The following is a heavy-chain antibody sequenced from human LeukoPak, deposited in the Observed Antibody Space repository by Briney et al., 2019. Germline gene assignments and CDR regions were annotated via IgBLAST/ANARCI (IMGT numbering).Heavy chain of an antibody. D-gene: IGHD3-10*01. J-gene: IGHJ6*02. Sequence: ASVKVSCKASGYTFTSYGISWVRQAPGQGLEWMGWIGAYNGNTNYAQKFQGRVTMTTDTSTSTAYMELRSLRSDDTAVYYCARDPEVSYGSENYYNGMDVWGQGTTVTVSS. CDR3: ARDPEVSYGSENYYNGMDV. CDR1: GYTFTSYG. CDR2: IGAYNGNT. V-gene: IGHV1-18*01.